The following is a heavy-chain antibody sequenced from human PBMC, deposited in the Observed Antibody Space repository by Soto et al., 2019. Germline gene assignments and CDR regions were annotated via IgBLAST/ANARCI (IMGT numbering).Heavy chain of an antibody. CDR2: IYYSGST. CDR1: GGSISSGGYY. J-gene: IGHJ4*02. CDR3: ATSTDSSGYCLDY. D-gene: IGHD3-22*01. V-gene: IGHV4-31*03. Sequence: LSLTCTVSGGSISSGGYYWSWIRQHPGKGLEWIGYIYYSGSTYYNPSLKSRVTISVDTSKDQFSLKLSSVTAADTAVYYCATSTDSSGYCLDYWGQGTLVTVSS.